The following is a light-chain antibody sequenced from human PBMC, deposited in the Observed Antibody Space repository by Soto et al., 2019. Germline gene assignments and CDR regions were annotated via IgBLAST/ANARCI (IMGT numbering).Light chain of an antibody. V-gene: IGLV2-14*01. CDR2: EVS. CDR1: SSDIGSYNY. CDR3: SSYTTGSTVA. J-gene: IGLJ7*01. Sequence: QSALTQAASVSGSPGQSITISCTGTSSDIGSYNYVSWFQQYPGKAPKRIISEVSNQTSGVSTRFSGSKSGITASLTISGLQAEDEADYYFSSYTTGSTVAFGGGTQLTVL.